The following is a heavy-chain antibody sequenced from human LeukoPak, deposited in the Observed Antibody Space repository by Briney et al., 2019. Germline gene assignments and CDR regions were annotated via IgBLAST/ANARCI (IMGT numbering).Heavy chain of an antibody. J-gene: IGHJ4*02. CDR1: GFTVSTNY. D-gene: IGHD3-3*01. CDR2: LYSGGNT. Sequence: GALRLSCAASGFTVSTNYMSWVRQAPGKGLEWVSVLYSGGNTNYADSVKGRFTISRDNSKNTLYLQMNSLRSEDTAVYYCTRGGLGDYDFWSGYFWGQGTLVTVSS. V-gene: IGHV3-66*02. CDR3: TRGGLGDYDFWSGYF.